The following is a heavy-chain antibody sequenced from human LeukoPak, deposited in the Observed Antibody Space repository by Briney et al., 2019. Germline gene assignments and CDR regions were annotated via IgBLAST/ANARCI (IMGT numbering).Heavy chain of an antibody. J-gene: IGHJ6*03. CDR1: GGTFSSYA. D-gene: IGHD3-22*01. CDR3: ARGSLDYYDSSGYYYGGNYYYYMDV. CDR2: IIPIFGTA. Sequence: SVKVSCKASGGTFSSYAISWVRQAPGQGLEWMGGIIPIFGTANYAQKFQGRVTITADKSTSTAYMELSSLRSEDTAVYYCARGSLDYYDSSGYYYGGNYYYYMDVWGKGTTVTVSS. V-gene: IGHV1-69*06.